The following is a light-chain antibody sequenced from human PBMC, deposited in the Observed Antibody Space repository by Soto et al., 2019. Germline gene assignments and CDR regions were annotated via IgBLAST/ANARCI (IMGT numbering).Light chain of an antibody. J-gene: IGLJ2*01. V-gene: IGLV2-14*03. CDR1: SSDFGRNY. CDR3: SSFGSNTLV. CDR2: DVS. Sequence: QSALTQPASVSGSPGQSITISCTGASSDFGRNYVSWYQQQHPGKAPKLIIYDVSNRPSGVSNRFSGSKFDNTASLTISGLQPEDESDYYCSSFGSNTLVFGGGTKVTVL.